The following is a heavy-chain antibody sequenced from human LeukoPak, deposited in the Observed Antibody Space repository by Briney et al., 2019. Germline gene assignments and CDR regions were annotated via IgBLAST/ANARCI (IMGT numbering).Heavy chain of an antibody. Sequence: GGSLRLSCAASGFTFSSYAMHWVRQAPGKGLEWVAVISYDGSNKYYADSVKGRFTISRDNSKNTLYLQINSLRAEDTAVYYCARDSGELLDNAFDIWGQGTMVTVSS. D-gene: IGHD1-26*01. CDR2: ISYDGSNK. V-gene: IGHV3-30*04. CDR3: ARDSGELLDNAFDI. CDR1: GFTFSSYA. J-gene: IGHJ3*02.